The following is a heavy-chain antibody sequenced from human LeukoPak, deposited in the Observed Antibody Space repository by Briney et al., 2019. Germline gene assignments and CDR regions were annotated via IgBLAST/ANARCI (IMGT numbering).Heavy chain of an antibody. J-gene: IGHJ4*02. CDR3: ARESFEY. Sequence: GGSLRLSCAASGFTFNNYWMNWARQAPGKGLEWVANIKPDGSGKYYADSVKGRFTISRDNAKDSLYLQMNSLRGDDTAVYYCARESFEYWGQGVLVTVSS. CDR2: IKPDGSGK. CDR1: GFTFNNYW. V-gene: IGHV3-7*04.